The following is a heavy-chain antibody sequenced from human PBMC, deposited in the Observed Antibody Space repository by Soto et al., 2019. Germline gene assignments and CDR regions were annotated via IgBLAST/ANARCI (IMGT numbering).Heavy chain of an antibody. J-gene: IGHJ4*02. Sequence: PGGSLRLSCAASGFTFSSYGMHWVRQAPGKGLEWVAVISYDGSNKYYADSVKGRFTISRDNSKNTLYLQMNSLRAEDTAVYYCAKERGRLRSPIDYWGQGTLVTVSS. CDR2: ISYDGSNK. CDR1: GFTFSSYG. V-gene: IGHV3-30*18. CDR3: AKERGRLRSPIDY. D-gene: IGHD5-12*01.